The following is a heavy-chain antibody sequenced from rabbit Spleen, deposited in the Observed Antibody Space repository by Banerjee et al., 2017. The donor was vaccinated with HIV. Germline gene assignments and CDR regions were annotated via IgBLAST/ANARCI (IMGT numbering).Heavy chain of an antibody. CDR1: GFSFSSSDY. D-gene: IGHD1-1*01. Sequence: QSLEESGGDLVKPGASLTLTCTASGFSFSSSDYMCWVRQAPGKGLEWIGCINTSTGTTVYATWAKGRFTISRTSSPSVTLQMTSLTAADTATYFCARDLVAVIGWNFNLWGPGTLVTVS. CDR2: INTSTGTT. V-gene: IGHV1S40*01. J-gene: IGHJ4*01. CDR3: ARDLVAVIGWNFNL.